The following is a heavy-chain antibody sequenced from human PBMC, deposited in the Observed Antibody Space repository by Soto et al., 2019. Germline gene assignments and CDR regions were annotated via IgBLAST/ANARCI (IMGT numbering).Heavy chain of an antibody. CDR3: ARTKAYDDCLDY. CDR2: INAGNGNT. D-gene: IGHD2-21*02. Sequence: QVQLVQSGAEVKKPGASVKVSCKASGYTFTRYNMHWVRQAPGQRLEWMGWINAGNGNTKYSQKFQGRVTITRDTSANTAYMELRSLISEDTAVYYCARTKAYDDCLDYWGQGTLVTVSS. CDR1: GYTFTRYN. J-gene: IGHJ4*02. V-gene: IGHV1-3*01.